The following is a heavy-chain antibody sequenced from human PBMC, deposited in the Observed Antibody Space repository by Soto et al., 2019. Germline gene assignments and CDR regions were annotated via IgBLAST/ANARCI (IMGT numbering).Heavy chain of an antibody. Sequence: AESLRLSCPSSGFTFSSYGMHWVRQAPGKGLEWVAVIWYDGNNKYYAENVKDRITNTRDNSKNSLYLQINSLRAEDRAVYYCARASSPNYYYGMDVWGQGT. CDR1: GFTFSSYG. V-gene: IGHV3-33*01. J-gene: IGHJ6*02. CDR3: ARASSPNYYYGMDV. CDR2: IWYDGNNK.